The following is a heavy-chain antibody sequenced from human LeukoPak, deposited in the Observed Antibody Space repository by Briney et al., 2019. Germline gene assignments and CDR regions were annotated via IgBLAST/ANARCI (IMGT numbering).Heavy chain of an antibody. CDR2: IYTSGST. J-gene: IGHJ4*02. V-gene: IGHV4-61*02. Sequence: SETLSLTCTVSGGSISSGSYYWSWIRQPAGKGLEWIGRIYTSGSTNYNPSLKSRVTISVDTSKNQFSLKLSSVTAADTAVYYCARGPLIAAAGTGGGWSFDYWGQGTLVTVSS. CDR1: GGSISSGSYY. D-gene: IGHD6-13*01. CDR3: ARGPLIAAAGTGGGWSFDY.